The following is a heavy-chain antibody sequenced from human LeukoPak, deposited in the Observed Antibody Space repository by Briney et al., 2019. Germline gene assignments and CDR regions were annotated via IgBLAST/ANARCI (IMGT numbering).Heavy chain of an antibody. J-gene: IGHJ5*02. Sequence: SETLSLTCTVSGGSISSGSYYWSWIRQPAGKGLEWIGRIYTSGSTNYNPSLKSRVTISVDTSKNQFSLKLSSVTAADTAVYYCARRWASGWYGNWFDPWGQGTLVTVSS. CDR2: IYTSGST. CDR1: GGSISSGSYY. V-gene: IGHV4-61*02. CDR3: ARRWASGWYGNWFDP. D-gene: IGHD6-19*01.